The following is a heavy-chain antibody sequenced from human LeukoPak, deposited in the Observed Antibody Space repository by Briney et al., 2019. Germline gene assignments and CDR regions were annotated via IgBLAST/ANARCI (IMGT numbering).Heavy chain of an antibody. Sequence: GGSLRLSCAASGFTFSSYAMHWVRQAPGKGLEWVAVISYDGSNKYYADSVKGRFTISRDNSKNTLYLQMNSLRAEDTAVYYCAKGEVWNYYYGSGSLDNWFDPWGQGTLVTVSS. J-gene: IGHJ5*02. CDR1: GFTFSSYA. CDR2: ISYDGSNK. D-gene: IGHD3-10*01. V-gene: IGHV3-30-3*01. CDR3: AKGEVWNYYYGSGSLDNWFDP.